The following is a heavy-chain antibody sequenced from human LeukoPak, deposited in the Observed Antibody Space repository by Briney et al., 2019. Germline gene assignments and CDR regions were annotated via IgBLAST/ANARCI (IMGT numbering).Heavy chain of an antibody. Sequence: GGSLRLSCAASGFTFSSYSMNWVRQAPGKGLEWVSSITSSSTYIHYADSVKGRFTISRDNAKSSLYMQMNSLRAEDTAVDYCARSTSGTTFSDYYYYHMDVWGKGTTVTVSS. J-gene: IGHJ6*03. CDR2: ITSSSTYI. D-gene: IGHD1-7*01. CDR3: ARSTSGTTFSDYYYYHMDV. CDR1: GFTFSSYS. V-gene: IGHV3-21*01.